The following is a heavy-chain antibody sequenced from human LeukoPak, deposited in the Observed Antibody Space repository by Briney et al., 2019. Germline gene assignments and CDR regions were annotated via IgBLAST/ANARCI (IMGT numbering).Heavy chain of an antibody. CDR2: ISGSDGST. J-gene: IGHJ4*02. D-gene: IGHD2-2*01. Sequence: GGSLRISCAASGFTFSSYAMTWVRQAPDKGLEWVSAISGSDGSTYYADSVKGRFTISRDDSQNTLYLQMNSLSAEDTAVYYCAKVETSGGANCYALDYWGQGTLVTVSS. CDR3: AKVETSGGANCYALDY. V-gene: IGHV3-23*01. CDR1: GFTFSSYA.